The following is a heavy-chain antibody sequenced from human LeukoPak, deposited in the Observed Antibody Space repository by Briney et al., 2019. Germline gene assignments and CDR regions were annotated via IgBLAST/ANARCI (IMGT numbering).Heavy chain of an antibody. CDR2: IYPGDSDT. CDR1: GYSFPTHW. Sequence: GESLKISCKGFGYSFPTHWIAWVRQMPGKGLEWMGMIYPGDSDTRNSPSFQGQVTISADKSISTAYLQWSSLKASDTAVYYCARYPVSDYLSHFDYWGQGTLVTVSS. J-gene: IGHJ4*02. CDR3: ARYPVSDYLSHFDY. V-gene: IGHV5-51*01. D-gene: IGHD4-17*01.